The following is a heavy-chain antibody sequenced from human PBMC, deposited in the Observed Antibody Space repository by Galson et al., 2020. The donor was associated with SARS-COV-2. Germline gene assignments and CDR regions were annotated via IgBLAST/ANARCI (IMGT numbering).Heavy chain of an antibody. CDR2: ISGSGGST. V-gene: IGHV3-23*01. J-gene: IGHJ1*01. D-gene: IGHD3-22*01. CDR1: GLTFSSYA. CDR3: AKDRSPSYYYDSRGYYFAEYVQH. Sequence: GESLKIPCAASGLTFSSYAMSWVRQAPGKGLEWVSAISGSGGSTYYAEPVKGRFTISRHNSKNTLYLQMNSLRAEDTAVYYCAKDRSPSYYYDSRGYYFAEYVQHWGQGTLVTVSS.